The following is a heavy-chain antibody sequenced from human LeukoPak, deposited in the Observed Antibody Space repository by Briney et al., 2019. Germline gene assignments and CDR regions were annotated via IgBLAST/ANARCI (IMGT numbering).Heavy chain of an antibody. J-gene: IGHJ4*02. CDR3: AKDWYLGPQTYYYDSSGWDY. D-gene: IGHD3-22*01. Sequence: KPGGSLRLSCAASGFTFSSYAMSWVRQAPGKGLEWVSAISGSGGSTYYADSVKGRFTISRDNSKNTLYLQMNSLRAEDTAVYYCAKDWYLGPQTYYYDSSGWDYWGQGTLVTVSS. V-gene: IGHV3-23*01. CDR1: GFTFSSYA. CDR2: ISGSGGST.